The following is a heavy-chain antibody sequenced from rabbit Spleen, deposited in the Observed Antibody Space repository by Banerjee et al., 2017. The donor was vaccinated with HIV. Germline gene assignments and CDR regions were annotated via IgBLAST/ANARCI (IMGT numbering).Heavy chain of an antibody. V-gene: IGHV1S45*01. Sequence: QEQLGESGGDLVKPEGSLTLTCTVSGFSFSSNYWICWVRQAPGKGLEWIACIYAGSTGTTYYANWAKGRFTISKTSSTTVTLQMASLTAADTATYFCAGDLGDYIDGVFNLWGQGTLVTVS. CDR1: GFSFSSNYW. CDR3: AGDLGDYIDGVFNL. J-gene: IGHJ4*01. D-gene: IGHD2-1*01. CDR2: IYAGSTGTT.